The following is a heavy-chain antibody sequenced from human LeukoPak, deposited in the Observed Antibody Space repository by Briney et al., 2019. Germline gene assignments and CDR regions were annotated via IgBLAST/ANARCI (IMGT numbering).Heavy chain of an antibody. J-gene: IGHJ4*02. CDR1: GFTVSSCY. Sequence: GGSLRLSCAGSGFTVSSCYMIWVRQAPGKGLEWVSIINSGGSTYYADSVKGRFTIPRDNSKNTLYLETNSLRAEDRAVYYCAKVTRWGQGTLVTVSS. CDR3: AKVTR. V-gene: IGHV3-53*01. CDR2: INSGGST.